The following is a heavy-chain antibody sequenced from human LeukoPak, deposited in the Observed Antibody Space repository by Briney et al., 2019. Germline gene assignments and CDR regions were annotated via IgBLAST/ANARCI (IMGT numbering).Heavy chain of an antibody. D-gene: IGHD4-17*01. Sequence: PGGSLRLSCAASGFTFSSYAMHWVRQAPGKGLEWVAVISYDGSNKYYADSVKGRFTISRDNSKNTLYLQMNSLRAEDTAVYYCARVGDYGDFSYYYYYGMDVWGQGTTVTVSS. CDR2: ISYDGSNK. CDR3: ARVGDYGDFSYYYYYGMDV. CDR1: GFTFSSYA. J-gene: IGHJ6*02. V-gene: IGHV3-30-3*01.